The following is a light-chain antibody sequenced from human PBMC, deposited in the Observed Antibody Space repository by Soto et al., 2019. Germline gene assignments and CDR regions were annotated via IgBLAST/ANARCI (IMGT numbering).Light chain of an antibody. CDR3: QHYNNWPPWT. CDR1: QSVRSN. CDR2: GAS. V-gene: IGKV3-15*01. Sequence: EIVMTQSPVTLSVSPGERATLSCRASQSVRSNIAWYQQKPGQVPRLLIYGASTRATGIPARFSGSGSGTEFTPTISSLQSEDFAVYYCQHYNNWPPWTFGQGTKVEVK. J-gene: IGKJ1*01.